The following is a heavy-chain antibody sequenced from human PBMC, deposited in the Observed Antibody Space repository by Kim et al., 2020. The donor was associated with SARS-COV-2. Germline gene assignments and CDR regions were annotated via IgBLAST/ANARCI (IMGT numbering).Heavy chain of an antibody. CDR3: ASAIGELSYYFDY. V-gene: IGHV4-39*01. J-gene: IGHJ4*02. CDR1: GGSISSSSYY. D-gene: IGHD3-10*01. Sequence: SETLSLTCTVSGGSISSSSYYWGWIRQPPGKGLEWIGSIYYSGSTYYNPSLKRRVTISVDTSKNQFSLKLSSVTAADTAVYYCASAIGELSYYFDYWGQGTLVTVSS. CDR2: IYYSGST.